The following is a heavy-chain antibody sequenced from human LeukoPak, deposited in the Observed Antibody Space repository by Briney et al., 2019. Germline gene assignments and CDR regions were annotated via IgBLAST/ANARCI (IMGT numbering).Heavy chain of an antibody. V-gene: IGHV1-69*05. D-gene: IGHD3-16*02. CDR3: ARERYSRYYFDY. Sequence: SVKVSCKASGGTFSSYAISWVRQAPGQGLEWMGGIIPIFGTADYAQKFQGRVTITTDESTSTAYMELSSLRSEDTAVYYCARERYSRYYFDYWGQGTLVTVSS. J-gene: IGHJ4*02. CDR1: GGTFSSYA. CDR2: IIPIFGTA.